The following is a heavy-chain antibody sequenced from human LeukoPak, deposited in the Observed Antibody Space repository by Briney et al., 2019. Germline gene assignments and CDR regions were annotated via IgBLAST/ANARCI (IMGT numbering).Heavy chain of an antibody. CDR3: ARGGYGDYKLHYYHYGMDV. D-gene: IGHD4-17*01. V-gene: IGHV4-59*01. CDR1: GDSINNYY. CDR2: IFYSGGT. J-gene: IGHJ6*02. Sequence: SETLSLTCTVSGDSINNYYWSWIRQPPGKGLEWIGYIFYSGGTKYNPSLKSRVAISIAMSKNQFSLNLNSVTAADTAVYYCARGGYGDYKLHYYHYGMDVWGQGTTVTVSS.